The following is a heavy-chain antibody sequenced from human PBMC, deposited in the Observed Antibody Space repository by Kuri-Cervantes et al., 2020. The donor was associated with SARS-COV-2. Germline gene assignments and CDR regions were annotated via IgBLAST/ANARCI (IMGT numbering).Heavy chain of an antibody. V-gene: IGHV5-51*01. CDR2: IYPHDSDR. CDR1: GYSFTSYW. Sequence: GESLKISCKGSGYSFTSYWIGWVRQMPGKGLEWMGIIYPHDSDRRYSPSFQGQVTISADKSISTAYLLWSSLKASDTAMYYCARLRVYDYVWWSNRYSAHYYNALDVWGQGTTVTVSS. CDR3: ARLRVYDYVWWSNRYSAHYYNALDV. D-gene: IGHD3-16*02. J-gene: IGHJ6*02.